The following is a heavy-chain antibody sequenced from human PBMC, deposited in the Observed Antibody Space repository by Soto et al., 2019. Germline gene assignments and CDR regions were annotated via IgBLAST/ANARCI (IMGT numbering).Heavy chain of an antibody. CDR2: INNDGSTT. CDR3: ARGPYYAGSASYGMDV. Sequence: GGSLRLSCAVSGFTSSDFWMHWVRQGPGKGLVWVSRINNDGSTTNYADSVRGRFTISRDNAKNTLYLQMNSRRAEDTAVYYCARGPYYAGSASYGMDVWGQGTTVTVSS. CDR1: GFTSSDFW. D-gene: IGHD3-10*01. J-gene: IGHJ6*02. V-gene: IGHV3-74*01.